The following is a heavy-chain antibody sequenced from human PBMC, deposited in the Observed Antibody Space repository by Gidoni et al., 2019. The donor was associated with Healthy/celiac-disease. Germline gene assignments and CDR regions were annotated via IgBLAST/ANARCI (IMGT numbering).Heavy chain of an antibody. Sequence: QVQLVESGGGVVQPGRSLRLSCAASGFTFSSYAMHWVRQAPGKGLEWVAVISYDGSNKYYADSVKGRFTISRDNSKNTLYLQMNSLRAEDTAVYYCARDAQLRLWYFDLWGRGTLVTVSS. J-gene: IGHJ2*01. D-gene: IGHD1-1*01. CDR3: ARDAQLRLWYFDL. CDR1: GFTFSSYA. V-gene: IGHV3-30-3*01. CDR2: ISYDGSNK.